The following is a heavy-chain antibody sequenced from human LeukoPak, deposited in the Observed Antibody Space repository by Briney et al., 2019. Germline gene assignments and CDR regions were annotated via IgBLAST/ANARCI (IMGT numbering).Heavy chain of an antibody. CDR1: GGSVSSTTYY. J-gene: IGHJ4*02. V-gene: IGHV4-39*01. D-gene: IGHD3-10*01. Sequence: PSETLSLTCTVSGGSVSSTTYYRSWIRQPPGKGLEWIASINYSGSTYYNPSLKSRVTISVDTSENQFSLKLSSVTAADTAVYYCARYVVYGSGKYYFDYWGQGTLVTVSS. CDR3: ARYVVYGSGKYYFDY. CDR2: INYSGST.